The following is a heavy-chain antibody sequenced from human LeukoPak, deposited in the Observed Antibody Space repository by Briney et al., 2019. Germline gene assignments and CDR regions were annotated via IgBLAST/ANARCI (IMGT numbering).Heavy chain of an antibody. D-gene: IGHD2-2*01. CDR1: GFSFTSQG. CDR2: ISYDGRNK. CDR3: TKGPLRGTAAAIDY. Sequence: GGSLRLSCAASGFSFTSQGMHWVRQAPGKGLEWVAVISYDGRNKHYPDSVKGRFTISRDISTDTLWLQMDSLRTEDTAVYYCTKGPLRGTAAAIDYWGQGTLVTVSS. J-gene: IGHJ4*02. V-gene: IGHV3-30*18.